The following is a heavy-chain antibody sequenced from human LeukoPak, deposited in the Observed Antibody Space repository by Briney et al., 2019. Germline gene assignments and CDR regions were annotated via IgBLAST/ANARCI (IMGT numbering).Heavy chain of an antibody. Sequence: SETLSLTCAVYGGSFSGYYWSWIRQPPGKGLEWIGEINHSGSTNYNPSLRSRVTISVDTSKNQFSLKLSSVTAADTAVYYCARVPGRYYYDSSGYLGGFDIWGQGTMVTVSS. J-gene: IGHJ3*02. CDR3: ARVPGRYYYDSSGYLGGFDI. CDR1: GGSFSGYY. CDR2: INHSGST. D-gene: IGHD3-22*01. V-gene: IGHV4-34*01.